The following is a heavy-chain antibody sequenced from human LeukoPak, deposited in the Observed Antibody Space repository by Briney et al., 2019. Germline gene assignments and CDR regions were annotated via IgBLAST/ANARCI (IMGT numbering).Heavy chain of an antibody. Sequence: PGGSLRLSCTASGFTFSTYAMYWVRQAPGKGLEWVSTISDSGGDTHYADSVKGRFTISRDNSKNTLYLQMDNLRAEDTAVYYCAKFGVAAGTDYWYFDLWGRGTLVTVSS. CDR3: AKFGVAAGTDYWYFDL. J-gene: IGHJ2*01. D-gene: IGHD6-19*01. CDR1: GFTFSTYA. CDR2: ISDSGGDT. V-gene: IGHV3-23*01.